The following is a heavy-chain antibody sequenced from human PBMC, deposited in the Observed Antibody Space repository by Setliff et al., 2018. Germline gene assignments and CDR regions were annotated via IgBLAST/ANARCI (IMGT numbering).Heavy chain of an antibody. D-gene: IGHD3-3*01. CDR2: INHSGST. J-gene: IGHJ4*02. Sequence: SETLSLTCAVYGGSFSGYYWSWIRQPPGKGLEWIGEINHSGSTYYNPSLKSRDTISVDTSKNQYSLQLSPVNAADTTVYYCASFLTYYNFWSGDYWGQGTLVTVSS. CDR1: GGSFSGYY. CDR3: ASFLTYYNFWSGDY. V-gene: IGHV4-34*01.